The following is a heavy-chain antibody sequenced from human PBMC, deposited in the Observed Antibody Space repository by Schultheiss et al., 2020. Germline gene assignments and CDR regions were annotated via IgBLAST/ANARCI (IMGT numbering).Heavy chain of an antibody. V-gene: IGHV3-48*04. CDR1: GFTFSSYA. J-gene: IGHJ3*02. CDR2: ISSSGSTI. D-gene: IGHD3-22*01. Sequence: GGSLRLSCAASGFTFSSYAMSWVRQAPGKGLEWVSYISSSGSTIYYADSVKGRFTISRDNAKNSLYLQMNSLRAEDTAVYYCARGGYYYDSSGYYQEVDIWGQGTMVTVSS. CDR3: ARGGYYYDSSGYYQEVDI.